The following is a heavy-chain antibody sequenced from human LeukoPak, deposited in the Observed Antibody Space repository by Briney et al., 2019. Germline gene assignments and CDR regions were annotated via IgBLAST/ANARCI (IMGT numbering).Heavy chain of an antibody. CDR3: ARDSNYYYMDV. Sequence: GVSQRLSCTASGFTFNIYTINCLREAPGEGLEWVSSISTGSGYIYYADSVKGRFTISRDNAKNSLYLQMNSLRAEDTAVYYCARDSNYYYMDVWGKGTTVTVSS. V-gene: IGHV3-21*01. J-gene: IGHJ6*03. CDR1: GFTFNIYT. CDR2: ISTGSGYI.